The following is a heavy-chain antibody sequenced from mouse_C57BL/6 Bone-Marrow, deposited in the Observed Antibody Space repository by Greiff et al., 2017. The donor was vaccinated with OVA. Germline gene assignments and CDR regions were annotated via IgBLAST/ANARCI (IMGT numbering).Heavy chain of an antibody. CDR2: IYPGSGST. V-gene: IGHV1-55*01. CDR3: ARVAYYSNPYYFDY. J-gene: IGHJ2*01. Sequence: QVQLQQPGAELVKPGASVKMSCKASGYTFNSYWITWVKQRPGQGLEWIGDIYPGSGSTNYNEKFKSKATLTVDTSSSTAYMQLSSLTSEDSAVYYCARVAYYSNPYYFDYWGQGTTLTVSS. D-gene: IGHD2-5*01. CDR1: GYTFNSYW.